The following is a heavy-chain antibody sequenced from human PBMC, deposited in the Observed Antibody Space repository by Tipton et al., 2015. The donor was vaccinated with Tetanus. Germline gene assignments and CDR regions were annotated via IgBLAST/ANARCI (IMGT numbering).Heavy chain of an antibody. CDR2: IYTSGST. Sequence: TLSLTCTVSGGSISSYYWSRIRQPAGKGLEWIGRIYTSGSTNYNPSLKSRVTMSVDTSKNQFSLKLSSVTAADTAVYYCARDSPYCSSTSCYTHPNWFDPWGQGTLVTVSS. V-gene: IGHV4-4*07. J-gene: IGHJ5*02. D-gene: IGHD2-2*02. CDR1: GGSISSYY. CDR3: ARDSPYCSSTSCYTHPNWFDP.